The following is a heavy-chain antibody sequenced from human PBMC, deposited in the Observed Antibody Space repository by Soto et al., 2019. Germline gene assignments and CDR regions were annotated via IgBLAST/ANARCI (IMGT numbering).Heavy chain of an antibody. J-gene: IGHJ4*02. CDR1: GFTFRSYA. D-gene: IGHD5-18*01. CDR2: VSASGTGT. CDR3: ARDQGASYGLYYFDY. Sequence: VGSLRLSCAASGFTFRSYAMSWVRQAPGKGLEWVSAVSASGTGTYYSDSVKGRFTISRDNSKNTLYLQMNSLRAEDTALYYCARDQGASYGLYYFDYWGQGTLVTVS. V-gene: IGHV3-23*01.